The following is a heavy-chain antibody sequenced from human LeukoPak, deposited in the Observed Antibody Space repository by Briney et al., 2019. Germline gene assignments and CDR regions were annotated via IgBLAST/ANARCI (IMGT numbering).Heavy chain of an antibody. Sequence: GSSVRVSCKASRGTFSNYAISWVRQAPGQGLEWMGGIIPIFGTANYAQKLQDRVTLSMEESTSTAYMELSSLRSEDTAVYYCARGPTDYDFWSGYSKKYYYYMDVWGTGTTVTVSS. J-gene: IGHJ6*03. CDR1: RGTFSNYA. CDR2: IIPIFGTA. V-gene: IGHV1-69*05. D-gene: IGHD3-3*01. CDR3: ARGPTDYDFWSGYSKKYYYYMDV.